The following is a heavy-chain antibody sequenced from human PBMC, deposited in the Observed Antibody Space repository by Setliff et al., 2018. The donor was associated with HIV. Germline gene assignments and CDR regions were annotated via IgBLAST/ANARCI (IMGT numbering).Heavy chain of an antibody. Sequence: GASVKVSCKASGYTFTEFYVHWVRQAPGEGLEWIGWIYPNTGGTNYAQKFQGRVTLTRDTSTSTVYMELSSLRSEDTAVYYCARHPPSDYWGQGTLVTVSS. CDR2: IYPNTGGT. CDR3: ARHPPSDY. V-gene: IGHV1-2*02. CDR1: GYTFTEFY. J-gene: IGHJ4*02.